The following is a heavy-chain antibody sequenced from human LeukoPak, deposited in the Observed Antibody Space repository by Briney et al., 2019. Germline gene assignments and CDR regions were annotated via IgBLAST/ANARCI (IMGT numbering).Heavy chain of an antibody. CDR2: INHIGST. J-gene: IGHJ3*02. Sequence: GSLRPSCAASGSTFSSYAMSWARQPPGKGREWIGEINHIGSTNYNPPLKSGVTISVDTSKNQFSLKLSSVTAADTAVYYCARGKRFNISWKYDAFDIWGQGTMVTVSS. V-gene: IGHV4-34*01. D-gene: IGHD1-7*01. CDR3: ARGKRFNISWKYDAFDI. CDR1: GSTFSSYA.